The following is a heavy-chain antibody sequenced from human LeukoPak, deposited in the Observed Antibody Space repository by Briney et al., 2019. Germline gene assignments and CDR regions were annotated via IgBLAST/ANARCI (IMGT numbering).Heavy chain of an antibody. D-gene: IGHD2-2*02. CDR2: INHSGST. Sequence: SETLSLTCAVYGGSFSGYYWGWICQPPGKGLEWIGEINHSGSTNYNPSLKSRVTTSVDTSKNQFSLKLSSVTAADTAVYYWARGYCSSTSCYMGYWGQGTLVTVSS. J-gene: IGHJ4*02. CDR3: ARGYCSSTSCYMGY. CDR1: GGSFSGYY. V-gene: IGHV4-34*01.